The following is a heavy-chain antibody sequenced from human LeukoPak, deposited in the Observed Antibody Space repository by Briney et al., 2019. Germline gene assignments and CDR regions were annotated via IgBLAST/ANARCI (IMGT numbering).Heavy chain of an antibody. CDR3: ARGGLYYDILTGKNRFDP. D-gene: IGHD3-9*01. CDR2: IYYSGST. CDR1: GGSISSYY. J-gene: IGHJ5*02. V-gene: IGHV4-59*01. Sequence: SETLSLTCTVSGGSISSYYWSWVRQPPGKGLEWIGYIYYSGSTNYNPSLKSRVTISVDTSKNQFSLKLSSVTAADTAVYYCARGGLYYDILTGKNRFDPWGQGTLVTVSS.